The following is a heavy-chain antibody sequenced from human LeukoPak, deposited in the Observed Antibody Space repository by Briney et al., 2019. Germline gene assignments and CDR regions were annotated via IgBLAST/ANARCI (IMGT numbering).Heavy chain of an antibody. J-gene: IGHJ4*02. CDR1: GFTFSSYG. CDR2: IRYDGSNK. Sequence: GGSLRLSCAASGFTFSSYGMHWVRQAPGKGLEWVAFIRYDGSNKYYADSVKGRFTISRDNSKNTLYLQMNSLRAEDTAVYYCAKDHSSWYSGTLDYWGQGTLVTVSS. V-gene: IGHV3-30*02. D-gene: IGHD6-13*01. CDR3: AKDHSSWYSGTLDY.